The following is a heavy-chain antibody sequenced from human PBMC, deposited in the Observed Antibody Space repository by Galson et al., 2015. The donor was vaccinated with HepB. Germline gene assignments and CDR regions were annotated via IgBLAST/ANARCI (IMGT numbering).Heavy chain of an antibody. J-gene: IGHJ4*02. CDR2: INPSSGST. CDR1: GYTFTSYY. Sequence: SVKVSCKASGYTFTSYYMHWVRQAPGPGLEWMGIINPSSGSTSFAQKFQGRVTMTRDTSTSTVYMELSSLRSEDTAVYYCARGANSTSWPGALYYWGQGTLVTVSS. CDR3: ARGANSTSWPGALYY. V-gene: IGHV1-46*01. D-gene: IGHD6-13*01.